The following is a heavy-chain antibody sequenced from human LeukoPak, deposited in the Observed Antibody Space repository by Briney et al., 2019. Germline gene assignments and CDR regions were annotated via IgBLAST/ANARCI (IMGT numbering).Heavy chain of an antibody. J-gene: IGHJ4*02. D-gene: IGHD1-26*01. CDR2: IYSSGST. CDR3: VREGGSYTSPFDY. Sequence: PSETLSLTCTVSGGSISSYCWSWIRQPPGKGLEWIGYIYSSGSTNYNPSLKSRVTISVDTSKNQFSLKLSSVTAADTAVYYCVREGGSYTSPFDYWGQGTLVTVSS. CDR1: GGSISSYC. V-gene: IGHV4-59*01.